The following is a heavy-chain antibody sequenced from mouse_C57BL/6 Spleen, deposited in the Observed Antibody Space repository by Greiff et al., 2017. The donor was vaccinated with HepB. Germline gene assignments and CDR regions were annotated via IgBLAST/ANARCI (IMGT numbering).Heavy chain of an antibody. V-gene: IGHV1-69*01. J-gene: IGHJ1*03. D-gene: IGHD1-1*01. Sequence: QVQLQQPGAELVMPGASVKLSCTASGYTFTSYWMHWVKQRPGQGLEWIGEIDPSDSYTNYNQKFKGKSTLTVDKSSSTAYMQLSSLTSEDSAVYYCARSDYGSSYWYFDVWGTGTTVTVSS. CDR2: IDPSDSYT. CDR3: ARSDYGSSYWYFDV. CDR1: GYTFTSYW.